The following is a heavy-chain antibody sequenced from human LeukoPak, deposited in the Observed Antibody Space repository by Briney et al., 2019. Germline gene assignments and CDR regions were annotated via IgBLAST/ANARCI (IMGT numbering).Heavy chain of an antibody. J-gene: IGHJ4*02. Sequence: PGGSLRLSCAASGFTFSNYVMSWVRQAPGKGLEWVANIKQDGSEKYYVDSVKGRFTISRDNAKNSLYLQMNSLRAEDTAVYYCARDRGSVYRSDYFDYWGQGTLVTVSS. CDR2: IKQDGSEK. V-gene: IGHV3-7*01. D-gene: IGHD3-16*02. CDR3: ARDRGSVYRSDYFDY. CDR1: GFTFSNYV.